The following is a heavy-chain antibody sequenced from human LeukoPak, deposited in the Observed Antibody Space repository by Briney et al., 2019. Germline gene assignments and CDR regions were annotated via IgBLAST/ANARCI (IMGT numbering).Heavy chain of an antibody. CDR1: GYTFTGYY. D-gene: IGHD6-13*01. Sequence: AASVKVSCKASGYTFTGYYMHWVRQAPGQGLEWMGWMNPNSGNTGYAQKFQDRVTMTRNTSISTAYLELSSLGSEDTAMYYCASALKRGSAGTLIDHWGQGTLVTVSS. CDR3: ASALKRGSAGTLIDH. CDR2: MNPNSGNT. V-gene: IGHV1-8*02. J-gene: IGHJ4*02.